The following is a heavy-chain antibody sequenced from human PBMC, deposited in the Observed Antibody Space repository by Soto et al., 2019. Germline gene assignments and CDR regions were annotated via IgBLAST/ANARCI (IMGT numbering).Heavy chain of an antibody. Sequence: SVKVSCKASGGTFSSHAISWVRQAPGQGLEWMGGIIPIFGTANYAQKFQGRVTITADESTSTAYMELSSLRSEDTAVYYCAIYVDTGYYVRWFVPSRKLPLVT. D-gene: IGHD3-10*02. CDR2: IIPIFGTA. CDR3: AIYVDTGYYVRWFVP. J-gene: IGHJ5*02. V-gene: IGHV1-69*13. CDR1: GGTFSSHA.